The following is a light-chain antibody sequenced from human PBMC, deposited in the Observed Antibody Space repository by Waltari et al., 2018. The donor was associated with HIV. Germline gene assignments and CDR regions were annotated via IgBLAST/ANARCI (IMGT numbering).Light chain of an antibody. CDR2: RNN. Sequence: QSVLTQPPSASGTPGQRVTISCSGSSSNIGSNYVYWYQQLPGTAPKLLIYRNNHRPSGVPARFSGSKSGTSASLAISGLRAEDEADYYCAAWDDSLSGLFGGGTKLTVL. V-gene: IGLV1-47*01. J-gene: IGLJ3*02. CDR3: AAWDDSLSGL. CDR1: SSNIGSNY.